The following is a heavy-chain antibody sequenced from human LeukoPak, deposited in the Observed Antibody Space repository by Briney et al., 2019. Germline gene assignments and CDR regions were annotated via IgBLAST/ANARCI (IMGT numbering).Heavy chain of an antibody. CDR1: GFTFSSYA. J-gene: IGHJ4*02. Sequence: GGSLRLSCAASGFTFSSYAMSWVRQAPGKGLEWVSAISGSGGSTYYADSVKGRFTISRDNSKNTLYLQMNSLRAEDTAVYYCARVPGNYYGSGSYFVYWGQGTLVTVSS. CDR3: ARVPGNYYGSGSYFVY. CDR2: ISGSGGST. D-gene: IGHD3-10*01. V-gene: IGHV3-23*01.